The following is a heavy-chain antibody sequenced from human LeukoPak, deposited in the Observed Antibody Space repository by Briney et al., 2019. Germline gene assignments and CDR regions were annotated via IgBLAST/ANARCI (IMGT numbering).Heavy chain of an antibody. CDR2: IKQDGSEK. Sequence: GGSLRLSCAASGFSFSSYAMTWVRQAPGKGLEWVANIKQDGSEKYYVDSVKGRFTISRDNAKNSLYLQMNSLRAEDTAVYYCARPDTAMAFDYWGQGTLVTVSS. V-gene: IGHV3-7*01. CDR3: ARPDTAMAFDY. J-gene: IGHJ4*02. D-gene: IGHD5-18*01. CDR1: GFSFSSYA.